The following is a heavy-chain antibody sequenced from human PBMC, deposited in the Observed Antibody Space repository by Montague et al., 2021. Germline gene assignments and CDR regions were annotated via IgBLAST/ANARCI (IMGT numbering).Heavy chain of an antibody. CDR2: TYYRSKWYN. CDR3: ARGGGGGPTCLFDS. Sequence: CAISGDSVSSNTAAWNWIRQSPSRGLEWLGRTYYRSKWYNENAVPVKSRVTIIADTSKNQFSLHLTSVGPEDTAVYFCARGGGGGPTCLFDSWGRGTLVTVSS. CDR1: GDSVSSNTAA. V-gene: IGHV6-1*01. D-gene: IGHD2-15*01. J-gene: IGHJ4*02.